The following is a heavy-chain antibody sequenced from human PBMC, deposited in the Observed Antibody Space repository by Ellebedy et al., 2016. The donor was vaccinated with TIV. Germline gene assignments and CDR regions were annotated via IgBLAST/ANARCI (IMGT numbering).Heavy chain of an antibody. CDR3: ARDGWLGLDY. J-gene: IGHJ4*02. V-gene: IGHV1-69*06. Sequence: SVKVSXXASGGTFSSYAISWVRQAPGQGLEWMGGIIPIFGTANYAQKFQGRVTITADKSTSTAYMELSSLRSEDTAVYYCARDGWLGLDYWGQGTLVTVSS. CDR1: GGTFSSYA. CDR2: IIPIFGTA. D-gene: IGHD6-19*01.